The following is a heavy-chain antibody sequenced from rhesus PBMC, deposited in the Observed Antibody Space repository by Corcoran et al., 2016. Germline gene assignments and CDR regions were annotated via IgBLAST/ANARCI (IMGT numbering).Heavy chain of an antibody. Sequence: EVQLVESGGGLAKPGGSLRLSCAASGFSFSDYYMYWVRQAPGKGLEWVSVISYTGGSTNYADSVKGRFTISRENAKNTLYLQMDSLGAEDTAVYYCARDGIVVVFTAHFDYWGQGVLVTVSS. CDR3: ARDGIVVVFTAHFDY. J-gene: IGHJ4*01. CDR1: GFSFSDYY. D-gene: IGHD2-27*01. V-gene: IGHV3S18*01. CDR2: ISYTGGST.